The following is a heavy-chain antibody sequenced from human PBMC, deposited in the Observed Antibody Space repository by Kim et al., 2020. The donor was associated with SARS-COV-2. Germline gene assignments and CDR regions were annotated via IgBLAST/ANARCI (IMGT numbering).Heavy chain of an antibody. D-gene: IGHD2-15*01. CDR2: ISYDGSNK. CDR3: ARDQGWYYYYGMDV. Sequence: GGSLRLSCAASGFTFSSYAMHWVRQAPGKGLEWVAVISYDGSNKYYADSVKGRFTISRDNSKNTLYLQMNSLRAEDTAVYYCARDQGWYYYYGMDVWGQGPTVPVSS. V-gene: IGHV3-30*04. J-gene: IGHJ6*02. CDR1: GFTFSSYA.